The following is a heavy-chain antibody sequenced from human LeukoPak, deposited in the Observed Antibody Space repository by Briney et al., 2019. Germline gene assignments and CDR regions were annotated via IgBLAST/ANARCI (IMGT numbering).Heavy chain of an antibody. Sequence: PGGSLRLSCAASGFSFNYAWMSWVRQAPGKGLEWVARVKSKVGGETRDYAAPVKGRFSISRDDSENTLFLQMNSLRVEDTAVYYCTTDIYLPKAFDPWGQGTLVTVSS. V-gene: IGHV3-15*05. CDR2: VKSKVGGETR. CDR3: TTDIYLPKAFDP. CDR1: GFSFNYAW. J-gene: IGHJ5*02. D-gene: IGHD5-12*01.